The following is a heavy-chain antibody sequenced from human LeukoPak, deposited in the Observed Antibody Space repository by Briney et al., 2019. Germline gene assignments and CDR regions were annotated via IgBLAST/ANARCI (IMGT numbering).Heavy chain of an antibody. CDR1: GFTFSSYA. D-gene: IGHD6-19*01. J-gene: IGHJ4*02. Sequence: GGSLRLSCAASGFTFSSYAMSWVRQAPGKGLEWVSAISGSGGSTYYADSVKGRFTIPRDNSKNTLYLQMNSLRAEDTAVYYCAKDLGYSSGWYSGYWGQGTLVTVSS. V-gene: IGHV3-23*01. CDR2: ISGSGGST. CDR3: AKDLGYSSGWYSGY.